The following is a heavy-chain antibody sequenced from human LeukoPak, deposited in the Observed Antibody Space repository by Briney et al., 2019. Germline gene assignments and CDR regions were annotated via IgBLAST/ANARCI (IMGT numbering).Heavy chain of an antibody. CDR1: GGSISDYY. J-gene: IGHJ4*02. V-gene: IGHV4-4*07. CDR2: VFNSMTT. CDR3: ARVSDETSGYSLDY. D-gene: IGHD3-22*01. Sequence: PSEILSLTCTVSGGSISDYYWSWIRQPAGKGLEWIGRVFNSMTTNYNPSLKSRVTMSVDTSKNQFSLKLSSVTAADTAVYYCARVSDETSGYSLDYWGQGTLVTVSS.